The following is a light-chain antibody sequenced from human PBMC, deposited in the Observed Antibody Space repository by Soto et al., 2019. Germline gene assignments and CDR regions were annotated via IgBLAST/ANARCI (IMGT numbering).Light chain of an antibody. CDR2: AIS. CDR3: QQFDKWPPST. V-gene: IGKV3-15*01. J-gene: IGKJ1*01. Sequence: EIVLTQSPGTLSLSPDESATRSCGASQTVSITYLTWYQQKPGQAPRLLIYAISTRATGIPARFSGSGSGTDFTLTISSLQSEDCAVYYCQQFDKWPPSTFGQGTKVDIK. CDR1: QTVSITY.